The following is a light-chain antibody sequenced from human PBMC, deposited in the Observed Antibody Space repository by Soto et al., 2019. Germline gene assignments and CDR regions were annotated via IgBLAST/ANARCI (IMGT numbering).Light chain of an antibody. V-gene: IGKV1-39*01. CDR1: QDITMY. CDR2: AAS. CDR3: HQSYDIPT. Sequence: DIQMTQSPSSLSASVGDRVTITCQASQDITMYLNWYQQKPGKAPKLLIYAASSLQSGVPSRFSGSGSGTDFTLTVSSLQPEDFATYYCHQSYDIPTFGQGTRLEIK. J-gene: IGKJ5*01.